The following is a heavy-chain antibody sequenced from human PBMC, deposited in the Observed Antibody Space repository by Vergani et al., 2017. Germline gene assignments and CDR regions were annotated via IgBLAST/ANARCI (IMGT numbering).Heavy chain of an antibody. J-gene: IGHJ5*02. CDR2: IGTAGDT. CDR1: GFTFSSYD. Sequence: EVQLVESGGGLVQPGGSLRLSCAASGFTFSSYDMHWVRQATGKGLEWVSAIGTAGDTYYPDSVKGRFTISRDNSKSTMYLQMNSLRDEDTGVYYCARDLRLLYNRFDPWGQGTLVTVSS. D-gene: IGHD1-14*01. V-gene: IGHV3-13*01. CDR3: ARDLRLLYNRFDP.